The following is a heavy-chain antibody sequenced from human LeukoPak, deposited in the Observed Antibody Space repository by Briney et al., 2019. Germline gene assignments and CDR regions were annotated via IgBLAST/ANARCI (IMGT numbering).Heavy chain of an antibody. D-gene: IGHD1-26*01. CDR2: TYYRSKWYN. CDR3: GAAGVVGATVPDY. Sequence: SQTLSLTCAISGDSVSTNSATWNWIRQSPSRGLEWLGRTYYRSKWYNDYAVSVKSRITINPDTSKNQFSLQLNSVTPEDTAVYYCGAAGVVGATVPDYWGQGTLVTVSS. V-gene: IGHV6-1*01. CDR1: GDSVSTNSAT. J-gene: IGHJ4*02.